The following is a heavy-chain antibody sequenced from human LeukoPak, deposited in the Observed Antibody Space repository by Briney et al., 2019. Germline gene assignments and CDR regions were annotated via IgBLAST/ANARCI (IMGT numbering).Heavy chain of an antibody. CDR1: GWSFNDYY. J-gene: IGHJ5*02. Sequence: SETLSLTCAVYGWSFNDYYWNWIRRPPGKGLEWIGEINARGDTNYNPSLKSRVTISVDTSKKQFSLRLTSMIAADTALYYCARGQVPAARGYNWFDPWGQGTLVTVSS. CDR2: INARGDT. D-gene: IGHD2-2*01. CDR3: ARGQVPAARGYNWFDP. V-gene: IGHV4-34*01.